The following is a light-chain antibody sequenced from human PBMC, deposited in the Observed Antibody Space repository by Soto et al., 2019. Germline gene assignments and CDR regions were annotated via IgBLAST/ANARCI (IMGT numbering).Light chain of an antibody. CDR1: QGISST. Sequence: AIQLTQSPSSLSASIGDRVTMTCRASQGISSTLAWYQQKPGEAPKLLVYDASSLEGGVPSRFSGSGSGTDFTLTISSLQPEDFATYYCQQFINYPLTFGGGTKVDIK. J-gene: IGKJ4*01. CDR3: QQFINYPLT. CDR2: DAS. V-gene: IGKV1D-13*01.